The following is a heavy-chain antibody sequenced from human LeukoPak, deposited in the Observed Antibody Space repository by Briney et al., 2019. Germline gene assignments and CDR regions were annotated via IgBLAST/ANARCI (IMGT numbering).Heavy chain of an antibody. V-gene: IGHV1-2*02. CDR3: ARDTAMETPHYYYYMDV. CDR2: INPNSGGT. CDR1: GGTFSSYA. Sequence: GASVKVSCKASGGTFSSYAISWVRQAPGQGLEWMGWINPNSGGTNYAQKFQGRVTMTRDTSISTAYMELSRLRSDDTAVYYCARDTAMETPHYYYYMDVWGKGTTVTVSS. J-gene: IGHJ6*03. D-gene: IGHD5-18*01.